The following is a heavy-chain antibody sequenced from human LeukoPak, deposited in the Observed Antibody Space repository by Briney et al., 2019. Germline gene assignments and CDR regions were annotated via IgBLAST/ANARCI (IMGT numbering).Heavy chain of an antibody. CDR3: ARGGVLRFLEHLDY. V-gene: IGHV1-46*01. J-gene: IGHJ4*02. D-gene: IGHD3-3*01. Sequence: ASVKVSCKASGDIFSSYHMHWVRQAPGQGLEWMGIINPSGGSTTYAQKFQGRVTVTRDTSTSTVYMELSSLRSEDTAVYYCARGGVLRFLEHLDYWGQGTLVTVSS. CDR2: INPSGGST. CDR1: GDIFSSYH.